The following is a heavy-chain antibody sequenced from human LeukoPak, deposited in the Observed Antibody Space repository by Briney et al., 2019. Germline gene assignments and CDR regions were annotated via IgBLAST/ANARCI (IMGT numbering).Heavy chain of an antibody. CDR3: AKDRWKAYYFDY. CDR2: ISSSGSTI. V-gene: IGHV3-48*03. J-gene: IGHJ4*02. Sequence: GGSLRLSCAASGFTSSSYEMNWVRQAPGKGLEWVSYISSSGSTIYYADSVKGRFTISRDNSKNTLYLQMNSLRAEDTAVYYCAKDRWKAYYFDYWGQGTLVTVSS. D-gene: IGHD4-23*01. CDR1: GFTSSSYE.